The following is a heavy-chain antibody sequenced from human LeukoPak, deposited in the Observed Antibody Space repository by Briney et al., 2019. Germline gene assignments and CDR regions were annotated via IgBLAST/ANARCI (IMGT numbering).Heavy chain of an antibody. CDR3: ARVDLYYGSGSRGFDF. D-gene: IGHD3-10*01. CDR1: GYNFNNYG. J-gene: IGHJ4*02. Sequence: ASVKVSCKASGYNFNNYGITWVRQVPGQGLEWLGWISVYNDNTIYAQRFQDRVTMTADTSTTTAYMELRSLTSVDTAVYYCARVDLYYGSGSRGFDFWGQGTLVTVSS. V-gene: IGHV1-18*01. CDR2: ISVYNDNT.